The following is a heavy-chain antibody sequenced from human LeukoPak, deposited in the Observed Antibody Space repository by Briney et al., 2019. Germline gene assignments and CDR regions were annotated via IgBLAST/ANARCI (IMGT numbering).Heavy chain of an antibody. CDR2: ISGSGGST. CDR1: GFTFSSYA. J-gene: IGHJ4*02. Sequence: PGGSLRLSCAASGFTFSSYAMSWVRQAPGKGLEWVSAISGSGGSTYYADSVKGRFTISRDNSKNTLYLQMNSLRAEDTAVYYCAKEGEERHNRGYYFDYWGQGTLVTVSS. CDR3: AKEGEERHNRGYYFDY. D-gene: IGHD1-14*01. V-gene: IGHV3-23*01.